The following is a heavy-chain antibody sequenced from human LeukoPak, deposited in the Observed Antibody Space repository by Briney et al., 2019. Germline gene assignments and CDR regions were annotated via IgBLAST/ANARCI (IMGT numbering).Heavy chain of an antibody. CDR2: INAGNGNT. V-gene: IGHV1-3*03. Sequence: GASVKVSCKASGYTFTSYAMHWVRQAPGQRLEWMGWINAGNGNTKYSQEFQGRVTITRDTSASTAYMELSSLRSEDTAMYYCARGEVPAHYFDYWGQGTLVTVSS. CDR3: ARGEVPAHYFDY. CDR1: GYTFTSYA. J-gene: IGHJ4*02.